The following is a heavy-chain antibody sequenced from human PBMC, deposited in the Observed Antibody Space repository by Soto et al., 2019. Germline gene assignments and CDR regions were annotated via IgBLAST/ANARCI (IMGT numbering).Heavy chain of an antibody. V-gene: IGHV4-39*01. Sequence: SETLSLTCTVSGGSISSSSYYWGWIRQPPGKGLEWIGSIYYSGSTYYNPSLKSRVTISVDTSKNQFSLKLSSVTAADTAVYYCARHRLTIVVVPAATSARNVVVVTAIDYWGQGTLVTVSS. J-gene: IGHJ4*02. D-gene: IGHD2-2*01. CDR2: IYYSGST. CDR3: ARHRLTIVVVPAATSARNVVVVTAIDY. CDR1: GGSISSSSYY.